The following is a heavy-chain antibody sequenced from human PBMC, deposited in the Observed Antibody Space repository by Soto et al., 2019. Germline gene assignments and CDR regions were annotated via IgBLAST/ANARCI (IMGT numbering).Heavy chain of an antibody. Sequence: KPSETLSLTCAVSCGSLTSGTYSWNWIRQPPGKGLEWIGYIFPSGTTYYNPSLKSRVSISIDVSKNQFSLNLRSLTAADTAVYYCARGREFDSWGQGTLVTVSS. CDR3: ARGREFDS. CDR2: IFPSGTT. CDR1: CGSLTSGTYS. J-gene: IGHJ4*02. V-gene: IGHV4-30-2*01.